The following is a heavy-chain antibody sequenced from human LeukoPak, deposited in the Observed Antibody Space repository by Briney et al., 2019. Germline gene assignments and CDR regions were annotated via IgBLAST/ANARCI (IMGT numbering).Heavy chain of an antibody. CDR3: LWEVRNYYYYGMDV. Sequence: SVKVSCKASGGTFSNYAISWVRQAPGQGLEWMGGIIPIFGTANYAQKFQGRVTITADESTSTAYMELSSLRSEDTAVYYCLWEVRNYYYYGMDVWGQGTTVTVSS. V-gene: IGHV1-69*13. CDR1: GGTFSNYA. D-gene: IGHD1-26*01. J-gene: IGHJ6*02. CDR2: IIPIFGTA.